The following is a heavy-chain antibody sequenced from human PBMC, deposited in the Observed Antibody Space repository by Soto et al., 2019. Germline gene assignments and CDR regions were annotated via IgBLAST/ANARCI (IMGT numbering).Heavy chain of an antibody. CDR1: GYTFTSYG. CDR3: ARGPYYDFWSGYYTGYYMDV. D-gene: IGHD3-3*01. Sequence: ASVKVSCKASGYTFTSYGISWVRQAPGQGLEWMGWISAYDGNTNYAQKLQGRVTMTTDTSTSTAYMELRSLRSDDTAVYYCARGPYYDFWSGYYTGYYMDVWGKGTTVTVSS. V-gene: IGHV1-18*01. CDR2: ISAYDGNT. J-gene: IGHJ6*03.